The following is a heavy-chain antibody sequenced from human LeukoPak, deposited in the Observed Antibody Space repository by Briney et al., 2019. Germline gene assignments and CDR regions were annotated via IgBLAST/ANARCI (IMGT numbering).Heavy chain of an antibody. CDR1: GYTFTDYY. D-gene: IGHD2-21*02. J-gene: IGHJ4*02. CDR3: ARDQHGGDSEFDH. Sequence: ASVKVSCKASGYTFTDYYMHWVRQAPGQGLEWMGWINPNSGGTNYAHKFQGRVTMTRDKSISTAYMELTRLRSDDTAVYYCARDQHGGDSEFDHWGQGTLVTVSS. CDR2: INPNSGGT. V-gene: IGHV1-2*02.